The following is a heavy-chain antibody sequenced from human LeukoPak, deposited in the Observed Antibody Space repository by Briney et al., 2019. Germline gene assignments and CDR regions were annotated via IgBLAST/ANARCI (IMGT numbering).Heavy chain of an antibody. CDR1: GGSISSNY. J-gene: IGHJ2*01. D-gene: IGHD6-25*01. CDR3: ARQGGGFWYFDL. V-gene: IGHV4-59*08. CDR2: IYYSGST. Sequence: SETLSLTCTVSGGSISSNYWSWIRQPPGKGLEWIGYIYYSGSTNYNPSLKSRVTISVDTSKNQFSLKLSSVTAADTAVYYCARQGGGFWYFDLWGRGTLVTVSS.